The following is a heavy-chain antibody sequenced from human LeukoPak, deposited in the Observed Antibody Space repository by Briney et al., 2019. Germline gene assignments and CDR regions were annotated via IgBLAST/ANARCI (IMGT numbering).Heavy chain of an antibody. CDR1: GGSISSGDYY. CDR3: ARVCSPITGYYSAYYMDV. V-gene: IGHV4-30-4*08. CDR2: IYYSGTT. D-gene: IGHD3-9*01. J-gene: IGHJ6*03. Sequence: SETLSRTCTVSGGSISSGDYYWSWIRQPPGKGLEWIGYIYYSGTTYFNPSLKSRVTISVDTSKNQFSLKLSSVTAADTAVYYCARVCSPITGYYSAYYMDVWGKGTTVTVSS.